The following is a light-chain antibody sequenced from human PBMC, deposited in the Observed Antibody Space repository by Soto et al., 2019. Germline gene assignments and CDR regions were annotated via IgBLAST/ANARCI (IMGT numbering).Light chain of an antibody. CDR2: GAS. CDR1: RSVSSN. CDR3: QQYNNWPIT. Sequence: EIVMTQSPATLSVSPGERATLSCRASRSVSSNLARYQQKPGQAPRLLIYGASTRATGIPARFSGSGSGTEFTLTISSLQSEDFAVYYCQQYNNWPITFGQGTRLEIK. V-gene: IGKV3-15*01. J-gene: IGKJ5*01.